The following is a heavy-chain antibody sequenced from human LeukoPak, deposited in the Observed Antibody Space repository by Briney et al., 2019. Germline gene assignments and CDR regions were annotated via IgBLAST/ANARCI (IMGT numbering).Heavy chain of an antibody. J-gene: IGHJ4*02. V-gene: IGHV3-23*01. Sequence: QPGGSLRLSCAASGFTFSSYAMSWVRQAPGKGLEWVSAISSSGDTTYYADSVRGRFAISRDSSMNTLYLQMNSLRAEDTAVYYCAKAAILGSTFKFDYWGQGTLVTVSS. D-gene: IGHD1-26*01. CDR2: ISSSGDTT. CDR3: AKAAILGSTFKFDY. CDR1: GFTFSSYA.